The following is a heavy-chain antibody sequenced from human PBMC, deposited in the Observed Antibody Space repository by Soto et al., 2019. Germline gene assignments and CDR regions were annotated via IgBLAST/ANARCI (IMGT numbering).Heavy chain of an antibody. V-gene: IGHV4-59*08. Sequence: QVQLQESGPGLVKPSETLSLTCTVSGGSISSYYWSWIRQPPGKGLEWIGYIYYSGSTNYNPSLKSRVTISVDTSKNHFSLKLSSVTAADTAVYYCARHGYYVPYWYFDLWGRGTLVTVSS. J-gene: IGHJ2*01. CDR1: GGSISSYY. CDR2: IYYSGST. CDR3: ARHGYYVPYWYFDL. D-gene: IGHD3-10*02.